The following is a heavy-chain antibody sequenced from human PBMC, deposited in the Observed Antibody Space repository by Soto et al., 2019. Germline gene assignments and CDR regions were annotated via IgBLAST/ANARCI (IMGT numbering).Heavy chain of an antibody. J-gene: IGHJ4*02. CDR3: ATENSYPYFDY. Sequence: PGGSLRLSCAASGFTVSSNYMSWVRQAPGKGLQWVSVIYSSGSTYYADSVKGRFTISRDNSKNTLYLQMNSLRVEDTAVYYCATENSYPYFDYWGQGTQVTVSS. D-gene: IGHD5-18*01. CDR2: IYSSGST. V-gene: IGHV3-53*01. CDR1: GFTVSSNY.